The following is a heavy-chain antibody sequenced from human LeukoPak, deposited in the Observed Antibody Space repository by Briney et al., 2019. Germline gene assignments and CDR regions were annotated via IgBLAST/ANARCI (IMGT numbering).Heavy chain of an antibody. V-gene: IGHV4-59*08. CDR2: IYSSGST. J-gene: IGHJ4*02. CDR1: GGSISSYY. D-gene: IGHD3-22*01. Sequence: KPSETLSLTCIVSGGSISSYYWSWIRQPPGKGLEYIGYIYSSGSTNYNPSLESRVTISVDTSKNQFSLKLNSVTAADTAVYYCARQPNDSRSMIVDFWGQGTLVTVSS. CDR3: ARQPNDSRSMIVDF.